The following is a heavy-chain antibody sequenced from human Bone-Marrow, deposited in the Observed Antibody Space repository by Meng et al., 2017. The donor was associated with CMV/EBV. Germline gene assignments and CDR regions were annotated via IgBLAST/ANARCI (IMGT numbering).Heavy chain of an antibody. J-gene: IGHJ6*02. CDR2: ISSSGSTI. CDR1: GFTFSSYE. V-gene: IGHV3-48*03. D-gene: IGHD2-2*02. CDR3: ARAGCSSTSCYSSYYYGMDV. Sequence: GGSLRLSCAASGFTFSSYEMNWVRQAPGKGLEWVSYISSSGSTIYYADSVKGRFTISRDNAKNSLYLQMNSLRAEDTAVYYCARAGCSSTSCYSSYYYGMDVWGQGPTVTVSS.